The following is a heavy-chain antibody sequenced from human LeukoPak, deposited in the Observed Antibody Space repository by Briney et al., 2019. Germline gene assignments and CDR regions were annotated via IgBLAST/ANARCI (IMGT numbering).Heavy chain of an antibody. CDR1: GGSISSYY. CDR2: IYYSGST. V-gene: IGHV4-59*01. J-gene: IGHJ4*02. Sequence: SETLSLTCTVSGGSISSYYWSWIRQPPGKALEWIGYIYYSGSTNYNPSLKSRVTISVDTSKNQFSLKLSSVTAADTAVYYCARGATPPEFDYWGQGTLVTVSS. CDR3: ARGATPPEFDY. D-gene: IGHD1-26*01.